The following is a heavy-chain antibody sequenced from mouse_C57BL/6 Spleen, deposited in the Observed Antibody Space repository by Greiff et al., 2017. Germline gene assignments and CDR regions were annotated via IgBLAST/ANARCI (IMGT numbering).Heavy chain of an antibody. CDR1: GYTFTDYE. Sequence: QVQLQQSGAELVRPGASVTLSCKASGYTFTDYEMHWVKQTPVHGLEWIGAIDPETGGTAYNQKFKGKAILTADKSSSTAYMELRSLTSEDSAVYYCTRRGDYDAWFAYWGQGTLVTVSA. CDR3: TRRGDYDAWFAY. J-gene: IGHJ3*01. D-gene: IGHD2-4*01. CDR2: IDPETGGT. V-gene: IGHV1-15*01.